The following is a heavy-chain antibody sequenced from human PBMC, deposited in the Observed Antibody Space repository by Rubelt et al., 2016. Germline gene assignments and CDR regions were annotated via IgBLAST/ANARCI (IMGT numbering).Heavy chain of an antibody. CDR3: ARDGSYEQWLPASDRYYFDY. CDR1: GYTFTNYA. CDR2: INTNTGNP. Sequence: QVQLVQSGSELKKPGASVKVSCKASGYTFTNYAMNWVRQAPGQGLEWMGCINTNTGNPTYAQGFTGRFVFSLDTSVSTAYLQISSLKAEYTCVYYCARDGSYEQWLPASDRYYFDYWGQGTLVTVSS. D-gene: IGHD3-16*01. J-gene: IGHJ4*02. V-gene: IGHV7-4-1*02.